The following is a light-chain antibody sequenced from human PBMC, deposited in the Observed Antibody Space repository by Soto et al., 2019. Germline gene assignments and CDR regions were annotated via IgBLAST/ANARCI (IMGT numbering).Light chain of an antibody. CDR1: SGHSSYI. V-gene: IGLV4-60*02. Sequence: QSVLTQSSSASASLGSSVKLTCTLSSGHSSYIIAWHQQQPGKAPRYLTKLEGSGSYNKGSGVPDRFSGSSSGADRYLTISNLQFEEEADYYCETWDSNTRVFGGGTQLTVL. CDR2: LEGSGSY. CDR3: ETWDSNTRV. J-gene: IGLJ3*02.